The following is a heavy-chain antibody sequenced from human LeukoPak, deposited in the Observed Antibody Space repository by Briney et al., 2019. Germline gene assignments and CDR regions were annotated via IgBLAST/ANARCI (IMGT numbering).Heavy chain of an antibody. CDR1: GGSISSSSYY. V-gene: IGHV4-39*07. CDR3: ARETPAPYAINLIAYFDY. CDR2: IYYSGST. D-gene: IGHD2-8*01. J-gene: IGHJ4*02. Sequence: SETLSLTCTVSGGSISSSSYYWGWIRQPPGKGLEWIGSIYYSGSTYYNPSLKSRVTISVDTSKNQFSLKLSSVTAADTAVYYCARETPAPYAINLIAYFDYWGQGTLVTVSS.